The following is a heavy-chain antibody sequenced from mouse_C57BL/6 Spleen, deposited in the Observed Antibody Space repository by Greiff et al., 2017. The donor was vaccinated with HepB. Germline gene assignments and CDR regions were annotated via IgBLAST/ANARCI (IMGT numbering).Heavy chain of an antibody. CDR2: IYPGGGYT. CDR1: GYTFTNYW. V-gene: IGHV1-63*01. CDR3: ARRGYSNYFDY. J-gene: IGHJ2*01. D-gene: IGHD2-5*01. Sequence: VKLQESGAELVRPGTSVKMSCKASGYTFTNYWIGWAKQRPGHGLEWIGDIYPGGGYTNYNEKFKGKATLTADKSSSTAYMQFSSLTSEDSAIYYCARRGYSNYFDYWGQGTTLTVSS.